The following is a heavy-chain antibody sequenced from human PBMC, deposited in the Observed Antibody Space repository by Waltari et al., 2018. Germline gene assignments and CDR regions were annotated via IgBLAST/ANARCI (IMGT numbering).Heavy chain of an antibody. V-gene: IGHV4-59*11. Sequence: QVQLQRSGPGLVKPSETLSRTCTVSGWSISSHDWSWIRQPPGKGLEWIGYIYYSGSTNYNPSLKSRVTISVDTSKTQFSLKLSSVTAADTAVYYCARGDSSRNWYFDLWGRGTLVTVSS. J-gene: IGHJ2*01. CDR2: IYYSGST. D-gene: IGHD6-19*01. CDR1: GWSISSHD. CDR3: ARGDSSRNWYFDL.